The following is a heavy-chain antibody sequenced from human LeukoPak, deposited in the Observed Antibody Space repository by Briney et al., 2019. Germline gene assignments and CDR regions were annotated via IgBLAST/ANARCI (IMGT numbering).Heavy chain of an antibody. J-gene: IGHJ4*02. CDR2: IYTSGST. D-gene: IGHD6-19*01. CDR3: ARGTLYSGWSYYLDY. CDR1: GGSISSYY. V-gene: IGHV4-4*07. Sequence: SETLSLTCTVSGGSISSYYWSWIRQPAGKGLEWIGRIYTSGSTNYNPSLKSRVTMSVDTSKNHFSLRLSSVTAADTAMYYCARGTLYSGWSYYLDYWGQGSQVTVSS.